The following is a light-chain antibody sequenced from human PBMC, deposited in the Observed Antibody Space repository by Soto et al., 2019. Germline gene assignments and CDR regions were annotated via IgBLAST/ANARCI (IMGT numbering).Light chain of an antibody. CDR3: QQLNTYPIT. V-gene: IGKV1-9*01. Sequence: IQSTQSPSSLSASVGDRVTITCRASQGISSYLAWYQQKPGKAPKLLIYGASTLEGGVPFRFSGSGSGTDFTLIISSVQPEDFATYYCQQLNTYPITFGQGTRLEIK. CDR1: QGISSY. CDR2: GAS. J-gene: IGKJ5*01.